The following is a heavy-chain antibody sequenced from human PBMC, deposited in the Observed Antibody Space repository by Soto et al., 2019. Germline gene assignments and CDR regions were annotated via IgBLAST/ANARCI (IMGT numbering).Heavy chain of an antibody. Sequence: EVQLLESGGGLVQPGGSLRLSCAASGFTFRSYAMSWVRQAPGKGLEWVSAIRGSGGSTYYADSVKGRFTISRDNAKNTLNLQMNSLRAEDTAVYYCAKDPYSGSYFDYWGQGTLVTVSS. D-gene: IGHD1-26*01. CDR2: IRGSGGST. J-gene: IGHJ4*02. CDR3: AKDPYSGSYFDY. V-gene: IGHV3-23*01. CDR1: GFTFRSYA.